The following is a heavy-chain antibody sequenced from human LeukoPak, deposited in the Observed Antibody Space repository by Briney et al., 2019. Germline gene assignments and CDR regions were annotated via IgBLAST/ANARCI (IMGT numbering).Heavy chain of an antibody. D-gene: IGHD2-8*02. V-gene: IGHV2-5*01. Sequence: SGPTLVNPTQTLTLTCTFSGLSLTTIGVGVGWIRQPPGKALEWLAIVYWNDDKRYSPSPKSRLTITKDTSNTQSVLSMTNMDPVDTATYYCAHRHSTGHFDYWGQGALVTVSS. CDR2: VYWNDDK. J-gene: IGHJ4*02. CDR1: GLSLTTIGVG. CDR3: AHRHSTGHFDY.